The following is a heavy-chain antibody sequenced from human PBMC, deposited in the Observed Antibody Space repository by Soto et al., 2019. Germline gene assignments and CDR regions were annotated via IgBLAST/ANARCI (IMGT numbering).Heavy chain of an antibody. CDR2: MNPNSGNT. V-gene: IGHV1-8*01. Sequence: VQLVQSGAEVKKPGASVKVSCKASGYTFTSYDINWVRQATGQGLEWMGWMNPNSGNTGYAQKFQGRVTMTRNTSIITAYMELSSLSSEDTAVSYCASGRYSGYDSFDYWGQGTLVTVSS. J-gene: IGHJ4*02. D-gene: IGHD5-12*01. CDR3: ASGRYSGYDSFDY. CDR1: GYTFTSYD.